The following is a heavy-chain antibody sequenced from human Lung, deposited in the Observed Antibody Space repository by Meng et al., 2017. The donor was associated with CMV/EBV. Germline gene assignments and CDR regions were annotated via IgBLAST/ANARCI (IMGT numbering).Heavy chain of an antibody. V-gene: IGHV3-11*01. CDR1: GFDFSDYY. J-gene: IGHJ5*02. Sequence: GGSLRLXCAASGFDFSDYYMNWIRQAPGKGLEWLSYISGSGNTIYHADSVKGRIAISRDNAKKLVHLQMTSLRAEDTAVYYCVRNGRYCATNCPDHRMDWFDAWGQGXLVTVSS. D-gene: IGHD2-15*01. CDR2: ISGSGNTI. CDR3: VRNGRYCATNCPDHRMDWFDA.